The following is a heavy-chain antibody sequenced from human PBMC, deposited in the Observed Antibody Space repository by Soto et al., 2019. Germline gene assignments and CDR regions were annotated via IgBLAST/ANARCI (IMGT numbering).Heavy chain of an antibody. Sequence: PGGSLRLPWGASEFKYRNYAMSWVRQAPEEGLEWVSAISGSGTSTYYADSVKGRFTISGDNAKNTVYLQMNSLRAEDTAVYYCAKGPTIFGVVITFEYYYGMDVWGQGTTVTVSS. J-gene: IGHJ6*02. D-gene: IGHD3-3*01. CDR1: EFKYRNYA. V-gene: IGHV3-23*01. CDR3: AKGPTIFGVVITFEYYYGMDV. CDR2: ISGSGTST.